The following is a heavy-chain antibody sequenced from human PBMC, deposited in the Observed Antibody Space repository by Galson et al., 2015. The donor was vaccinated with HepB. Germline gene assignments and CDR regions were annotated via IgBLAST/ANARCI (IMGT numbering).Heavy chain of an antibody. J-gene: IGHJ6*02. D-gene: IGHD3-22*01. CDR3: TRQPYYYDSSGYYQPAYYYYGMDV. V-gene: IGHV3-73*01. CDR2: IRSKANSYAT. Sequence: SLRLSCAASGFTFSGSAMHWVRQASGKGLEWVGRIRSKANSYATAYAASVKGRFTISRDDSKNTAYLQMNSLKTEDTAVYYCTRQPYYYDSSGYYQPAYYYYGMDVWGQGTTVTVSS. CDR1: GFTFSGSA.